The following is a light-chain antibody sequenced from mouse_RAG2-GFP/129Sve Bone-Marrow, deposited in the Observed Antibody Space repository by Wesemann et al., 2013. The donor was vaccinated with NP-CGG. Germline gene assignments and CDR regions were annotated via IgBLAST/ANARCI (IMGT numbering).Light chain of an antibody. CDR1: SSVSSSY. Sequence: QIVLTQSPAIMSASLGERVTMTCTASSSVSSSYLHWYQQKPGSSPKLWIYSTSNLASGVPARFSGSGSGTSYSLTISSMEGEDAATYYCQQFTSSPYTFGGGTKLEIK. V-gene: IGKV4-74*01. CDR3: QQFTSSPYT. CDR2: STS. J-gene: IGKJ2*01.